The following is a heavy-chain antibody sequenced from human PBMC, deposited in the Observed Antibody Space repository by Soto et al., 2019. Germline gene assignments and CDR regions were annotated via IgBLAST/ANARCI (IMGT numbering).Heavy chain of an antibody. V-gene: IGHV4-31*03. CDR2: IYYSGST. J-gene: IGHJ6*02. Sequence: PSETLSLTCTVSGGSISSGGYYWSWIRQHPGKGLEWIGYIYYSGSTYYNPSLKSRVTISVDTSKNQFSLKLSSVTAADTAVYYCARVLSTAIVSDYYYGMDVWGQGTTVTVSS. CDR1: GGSISSGGYY. D-gene: IGHD5-18*01. CDR3: ARVLSTAIVSDYYYGMDV.